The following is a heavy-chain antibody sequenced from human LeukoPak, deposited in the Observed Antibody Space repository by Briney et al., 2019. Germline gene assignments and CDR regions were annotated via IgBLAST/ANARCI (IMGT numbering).Heavy chain of an antibody. V-gene: IGHV3-7*03. D-gene: IGHD3-22*01. J-gene: IGHJ3*02. CDR3: AKGTYYYDSSGQAPAFDI. Sequence: GGTLRLSCAASGFTFISYWMSWVRQAPGKGLEWVANIKQDGSEKSYVDSVKGRFTISRDNSKNTLYLQMNSLRAEDTAVYYCAKGTYYYDSSGQAPAFDIWGQGTMVTVSS. CDR2: IKQDGSEK. CDR1: GFTFISYW.